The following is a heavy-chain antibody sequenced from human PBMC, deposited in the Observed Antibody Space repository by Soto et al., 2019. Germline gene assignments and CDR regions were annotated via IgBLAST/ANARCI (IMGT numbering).Heavy chain of an antibody. CDR1: GGSFSGYY. D-gene: IGHD3-3*01. V-gene: IGHV4-34*01. CDR3: ARCLQQIWSGSLTLDY. CDR2: INHSGST. Sequence: TSETLSLTCAVYGGSFSGYYWSWIRQPPGKGLEWIGEINHSGSTNYNPSLKSRVTISVDTSKNQFSLKLSSVTAADTAVYYCARCLQQIWSGSLTLDYWGQGTLVTVSS. J-gene: IGHJ4*02.